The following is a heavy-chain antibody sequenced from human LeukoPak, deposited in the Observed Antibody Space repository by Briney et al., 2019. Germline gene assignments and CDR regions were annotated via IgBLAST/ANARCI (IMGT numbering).Heavy chain of an antibody. V-gene: IGHV4-39*07. Sequence: SETLSLTCIVSGGSISSSSYYWGWIRQPPGKGLEWIGSIYYSGSTYYNPSLKSRVTISVDTSKNQFSLKLSSVTAADTAVYYCARLEVLRYFDWFRGPYYFDYWGQGTLVTVSS. CDR2: IYYSGST. CDR1: GGSISSSSYY. J-gene: IGHJ4*02. CDR3: ARLEVLRYFDWFRGPYYFDY. D-gene: IGHD3-9*01.